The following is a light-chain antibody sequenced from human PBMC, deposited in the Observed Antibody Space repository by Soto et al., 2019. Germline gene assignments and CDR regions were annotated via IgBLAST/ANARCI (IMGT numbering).Light chain of an antibody. CDR3: SSYAGGNIYVI. Sequence: QSVLTQPPSASGTPGQRVTISCSGSSSNIGSNTVSWYQQLPGASPRLLMFNNDQRPSGVPDRFSGSNSGTSASLAISGLQSEDEADYFCSSYAGGNIYVIFGGGTKLTVL. CDR1: SSNIGSNT. J-gene: IGLJ2*01. V-gene: IGLV1-44*01. CDR2: NND.